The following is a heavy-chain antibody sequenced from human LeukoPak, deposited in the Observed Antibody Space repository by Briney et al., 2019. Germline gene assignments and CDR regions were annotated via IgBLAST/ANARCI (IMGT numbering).Heavy chain of an antibody. CDR3: ARGPLVRLPSSFDP. Sequence: SVKVSCKASGYTFTSYDMNWVRQATGQGLEWMGWMNPNSGNTGSAQRFQGRVTMTRDTSRSTAYMELRSLTSEDTAVYYCARGPLVRLPSSFDPWGQGTLVTVSS. CDR1: GYTFTSYD. D-gene: IGHD3-16*02. V-gene: IGHV1-8*01. CDR2: MNPNSGNT. J-gene: IGHJ5*02.